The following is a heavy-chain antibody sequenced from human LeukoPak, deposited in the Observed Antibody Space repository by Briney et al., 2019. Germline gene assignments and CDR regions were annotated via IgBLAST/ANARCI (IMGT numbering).Heavy chain of an antibody. Sequence: PGGSLRLSCAASGFTFNTFDMTWVRQAPGKGLECVSYISSGSSTIYYADSVKGRFTISRDNAKNSLYLQMNSLRAEDTAVYYCARDPQYYDFWSGYYPYFDYWGQGTLVTVSS. V-gene: IGHV3-48*04. D-gene: IGHD3-3*01. CDR1: GFTFNTFD. CDR3: ARDPQYYDFWSGYYPYFDY. CDR2: ISSGSSTI. J-gene: IGHJ4*02.